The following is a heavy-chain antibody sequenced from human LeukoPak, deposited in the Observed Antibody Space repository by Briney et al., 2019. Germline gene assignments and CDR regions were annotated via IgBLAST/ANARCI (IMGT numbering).Heavy chain of an antibody. Sequence: SETLSLTCTVSGGSITSSSYYWVWIRQPPGKGLEWIGSIFHSGSTYYNASLKSRVTISVDTSRNQSSLKLSSVTAADTAVYYCAREGYSGYDYYYYMDVWGKGTTVTVSS. CDR2: IFHSGST. CDR3: AREGYSGYDYYYYMDV. J-gene: IGHJ6*03. D-gene: IGHD5-12*01. V-gene: IGHV4-39*07. CDR1: GGSITSSSYY.